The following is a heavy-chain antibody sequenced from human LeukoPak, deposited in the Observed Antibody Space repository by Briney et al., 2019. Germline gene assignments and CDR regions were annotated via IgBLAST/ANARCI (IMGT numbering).Heavy chain of an antibody. CDR3: AKKRGYGDYLGENYFDY. Sequence: PGGSLRLSCAASGFTFRSYAMSWVRQAPGKGLEWVSAISGSGGSTYYADSVKGRFTISRDNSKNTLYLQMNSLRAEDTAVYYCAKKRGYGDYLGENYFDYWGQGTLVTVSS. D-gene: IGHD4-17*01. J-gene: IGHJ4*02. V-gene: IGHV3-23*01. CDR2: ISGSGGST. CDR1: GFTFRSYA.